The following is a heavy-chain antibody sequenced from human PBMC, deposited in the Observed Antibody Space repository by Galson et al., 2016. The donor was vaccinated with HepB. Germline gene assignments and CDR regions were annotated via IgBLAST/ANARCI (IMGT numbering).Heavy chain of an antibody. CDR2: IWYDGSNK. V-gene: IGHV3-33*01. J-gene: IGHJ5*01. CDR1: GFTFSTYG. Sequence: SLRLSCAASGFTFSTYGVHWVRQAPGRGLEWVADIWYDGSNKYYADSVKGRFTISRDNSKNTVYLQMNSLRAEDTAVYYCARDPGRIAAAGHLDSWGQGTLVTVSS. D-gene: IGHD6-13*01. CDR3: ARDPGRIAAAGHLDS.